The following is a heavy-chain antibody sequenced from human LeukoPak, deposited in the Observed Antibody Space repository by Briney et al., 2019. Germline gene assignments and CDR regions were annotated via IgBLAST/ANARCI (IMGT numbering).Heavy chain of an antibody. J-gene: IGHJ4*02. V-gene: IGHV1-46*01. CDR2: INPSGGST. CDR1: GYTFTSYY. D-gene: IGHD3-22*01. CDR3: ARVSGYYDSNGPYYFDY. Sequence: GASVKVSCKASGYTFTSYYMHWVRQAPGQGLEWMGIINPSGGSTSYAQKFQGRVTMTRDTSTSTVYMELSSLRSEDTAVYYCARVSGYYDSNGPYYFDYWGQGTLVTVSS.